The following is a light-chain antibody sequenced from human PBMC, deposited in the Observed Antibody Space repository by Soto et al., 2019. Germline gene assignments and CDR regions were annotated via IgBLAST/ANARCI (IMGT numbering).Light chain of an antibody. J-gene: IGKJ4*01. Sequence: DIQMTQSPSSLSASVGDRVTITCRASQDINNYLAWYQQRPGKVPKLLIYAASTLQSGVPSRFSGSGSGTDFTLTISSLQPEDVASYYCQKYDIALCTFSGGTRVEVK. CDR1: QDINNY. CDR2: AAS. CDR3: QKYDIALCT. V-gene: IGKV1-27*01.